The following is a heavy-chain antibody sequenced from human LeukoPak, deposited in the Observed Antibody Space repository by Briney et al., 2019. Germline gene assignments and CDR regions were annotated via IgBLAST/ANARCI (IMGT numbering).Heavy chain of an antibody. Sequence: PGGSLRLSCAASGFTFSSYAMHWVRQAPGKGLEWVAVISYDGSNKYYADSVKGRFTISRDNSKNTLYLQMNSLRAEDTAVYYCARWDPRHQYYFDYWGQGTLVTVSS. CDR2: ISYDGSNK. CDR1: GFTFSSYA. V-gene: IGHV3-30*14. CDR3: ARWDPRHQYYFDY. D-gene: IGHD1-26*01. J-gene: IGHJ4*02.